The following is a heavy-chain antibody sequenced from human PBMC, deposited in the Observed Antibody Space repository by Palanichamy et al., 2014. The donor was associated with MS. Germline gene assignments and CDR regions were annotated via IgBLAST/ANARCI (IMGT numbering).Heavy chain of an antibody. CDR1: GGSISSSSYY. J-gene: IGHJ4*02. Sequence: QLQLQESGPGLVKPSETLSLTCTVSGGSISSSSYYWGWIRQPPGKGLEWIGSIYYSGSTCYNPSLKSRVTISVDTSKNQFSLKLSSVTAADTAVYYCARDYGDSLFDYWGQGTLVTVSS. D-gene: IGHD4-17*01. CDR3: ARDYGDSLFDY. V-gene: IGHV4-39*02. CDR2: IYYSGST.